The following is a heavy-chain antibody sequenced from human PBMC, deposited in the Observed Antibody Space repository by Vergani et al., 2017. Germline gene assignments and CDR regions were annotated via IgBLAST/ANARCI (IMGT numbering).Heavy chain of an antibody. CDR2: IKKDGSEK. Sequence: EVQLVESGGGLVQPGGSRRLSCAVSGFTFSDYWMSWVRQAPGKGLEWVANIKKDGSEKYYADSLKGRFTISRDNAKNSLYLQMNSLRVEDTAVYYCARGYSXVIYWGQGTLVTVSS. J-gene: IGHJ4*02. D-gene: IGHD5-18*01. CDR3: ARGYSXVIY. V-gene: IGHV3-7*03. CDR1: GFTFSDYW.